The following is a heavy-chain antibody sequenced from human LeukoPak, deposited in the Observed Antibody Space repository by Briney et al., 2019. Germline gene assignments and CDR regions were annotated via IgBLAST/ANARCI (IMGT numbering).Heavy chain of an antibody. D-gene: IGHD3-22*01. J-gene: IGHJ3*02. CDR3: ARGGDYYDSSGYHDAFDI. CDR1: GGTFISYA. Sequence: SVKVSCKASGGTFISYAISWVRQAPGQGLEWMGGIIPIFGTANYAQKFQGRVTITADESTSTAYMELSSLRSEDTAVYYCARGGDYYDSSGYHDAFDIWGQGTMVTVSS. V-gene: IGHV1-69*13. CDR2: IIPIFGTA.